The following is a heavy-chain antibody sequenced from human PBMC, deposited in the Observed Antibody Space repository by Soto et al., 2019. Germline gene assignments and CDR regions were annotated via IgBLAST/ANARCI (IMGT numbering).Heavy chain of an antibody. Sequence: QLQLQESGPGLVKPSETLSLTCTVSGGSISSSSYYWGWIRQPPGKGLEWIGSIYYSGSTYYNPSLKSRVTISVDTSKNQFSLKLSSVTAADTAVYYCARWDDYSTPGGGPWGQGTLVTVSS. CDR2: IYYSGST. V-gene: IGHV4-39*01. CDR1: GGSISSSSYY. J-gene: IGHJ5*02. CDR3: ARWDDYSTPGGGP. D-gene: IGHD4-4*01.